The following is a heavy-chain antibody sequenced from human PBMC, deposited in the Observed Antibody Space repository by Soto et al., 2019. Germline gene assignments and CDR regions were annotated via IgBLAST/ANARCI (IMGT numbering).Heavy chain of an antibody. D-gene: IGHD2-15*01. V-gene: IGHV3-21*02. CDR1: GFTFSSFS. J-gene: IGHJ6*03. CDR3: VRDFGGYFRTGYMDV. CDR2: INEDSSYI. Sequence: EVQLVESGGGLVKPGGSLRLACAASGFTFSSFSMNWVRQAPGEGPEWVSSINEDSSYIYYAGSVRGRFTIARDNAEDSLYLQMASLRAEDTAVYYFVRDFGGYFRTGYMDVWGGGATVTVSS.